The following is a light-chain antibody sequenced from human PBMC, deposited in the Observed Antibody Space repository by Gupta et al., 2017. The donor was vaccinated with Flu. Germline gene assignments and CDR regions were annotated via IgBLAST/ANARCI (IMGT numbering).Light chain of an antibody. CDR2: GAS. Sequence: EIVLTQSPGTLSLSPRERATLSCRASQSVSSSYLAWYQQRPGRAPRLLIYGASSRATGIPDRFSGRGSGTDFTLTISRLEPEDFALYYCQQYNSSPWTFGQGTKVEIK. CDR3: QQYNSSPWT. J-gene: IGKJ1*01. CDR1: QSVSSSY. V-gene: IGKV3-20*01.